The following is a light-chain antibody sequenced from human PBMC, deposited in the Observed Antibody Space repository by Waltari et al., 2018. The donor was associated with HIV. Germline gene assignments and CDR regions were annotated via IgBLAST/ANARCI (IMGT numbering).Light chain of an antibody. CDR2: RNT. CDR3: ASWDDGLRGHV. J-gene: IGLJ1*01. CDR1: NSNIGSNF. Sequence: QSGLTQPPSASGTPGQRLSISCAGNNSNIGSNFVFWYRQIPGAAPTLLVYRNTQRPSGVGDRFSGSRSGASASLVISGLRVEDEADYYCASWDDGLRGHVFGSGTTVSV. V-gene: IGLV1-47*01.